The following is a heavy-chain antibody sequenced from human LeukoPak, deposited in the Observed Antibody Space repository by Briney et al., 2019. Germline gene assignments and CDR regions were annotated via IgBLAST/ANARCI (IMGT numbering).Heavy chain of an antibody. CDR2: IYYSGST. D-gene: IGHD1-26*01. Sequence: SETLSLTCTVSGGSISSSSYYWGWIRQPPGKGLEWIGSIYYSGSTYYNPSLKSRVTISVDTSKNQFSLKLSSVTAADTAVYYCARHPVGATWGWRFDPWGQGTLVTVSS. CDR3: ARHPVGATWGWRFDP. J-gene: IGHJ5*02. V-gene: IGHV4-39*01. CDR1: GGSISSSSYY.